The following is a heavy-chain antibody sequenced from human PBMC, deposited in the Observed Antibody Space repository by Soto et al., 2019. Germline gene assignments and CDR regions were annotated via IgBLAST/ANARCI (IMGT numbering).Heavy chain of an antibody. D-gene: IGHD3-22*01. Sequence: QVQLVQSGAEVKKPGASVKVSCKASGYMFTTYDIMWVRQATGQGLEWVGGMNPNIGHSGYAQKFQGRVTMTRDSSISTAYMELSSLRSDDTAVYYCARHRFNYYDDTVYYYFDYWGQGTLVTVSS. V-gene: IGHV1-8*01. CDR3: ARHRFNYYDDTVYYYFDY. CDR1: GYMFTTYD. J-gene: IGHJ4*02. CDR2: MNPNIGHS.